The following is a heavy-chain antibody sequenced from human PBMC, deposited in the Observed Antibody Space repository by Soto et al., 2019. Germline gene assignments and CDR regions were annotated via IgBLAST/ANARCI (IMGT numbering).Heavy chain of an antibody. CDR3: GKNYYLDH. Sequence: EVQLLESGGDLVQPGGSLRLSCAASGFTFSSYAMSWVRQAPGKGLEWVSSITTSGDRTYYADSVKGRFTISRDNSKNTWSLQMNSLRAEDTAIYYCGKNYYLDHWGQGTLVTVSS. J-gene: IGHJ4*02. CDR2: ITTSGDRT. V-gene: IGHV3-23*01. CDR1: GFTFSSYA.